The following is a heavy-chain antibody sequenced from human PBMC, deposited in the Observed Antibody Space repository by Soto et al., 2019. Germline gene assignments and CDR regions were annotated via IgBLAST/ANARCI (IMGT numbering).Heavy chain of an antibody. Sequence: GASVKVSCKASGYTFTSYYMHWVRQAPGQGLEWMGIINPSGGSTSYAQKFQGRVTMTRDTSTSTVYMELSSLRSEDTAVYYCATHTTCSGGSCYAEYFQHWGQGTLVTVSS. CDR2: INPSGGST. CDR3: ATHTTCSGGSCYAEYFQH. D-gene: IGHD2-15*01. V-gene: IGHV1-46*03. CDR1: GYTFTSYY. J-gene: IGHJ1*01.